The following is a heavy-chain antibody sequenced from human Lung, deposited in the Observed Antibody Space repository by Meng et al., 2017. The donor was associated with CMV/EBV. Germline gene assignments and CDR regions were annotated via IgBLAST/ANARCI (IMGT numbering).Heavy chain of an antibody. V-gene: IGHV3-7*01. CDR3: AREVATMSSLYGKDA. Sequence: GEXXKISCAASGFTFSNYYMRWVRQTPGKGLEWVANIKFDGTEKNYVDSVKGRFSISRDNTKNSLSLQMNSLRADDTGVYYCAREVATMSSLYGKDAWGQGTTVTVSS. J-gene: IGHJ6*02. D-gene: IGHD5-12*01. CDR2: IKFDGTEK. CDR1: GFTFSNYY.